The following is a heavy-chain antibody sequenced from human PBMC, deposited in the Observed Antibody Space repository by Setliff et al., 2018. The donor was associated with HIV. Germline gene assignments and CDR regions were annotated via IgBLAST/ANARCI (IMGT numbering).Heavy chain of an antibody. CDR2: IEHDGSKK. CDR1: GFTFSSYA. Sequence: GGSLRLSCSASGFTFSSYAMHWVRQAPGKGLEWVTFIEHDGSKKFYADSVKGRFTISRDNSKNTLSLQMNSLRAEDTAVYYCAKDYVENDYWGQGTLVTVSS. D-gene: IGHD3-16*01. CDR3: AKDYVENDY. J-gene: IGHJ4*02. V-gene: IGHV3-30*02.